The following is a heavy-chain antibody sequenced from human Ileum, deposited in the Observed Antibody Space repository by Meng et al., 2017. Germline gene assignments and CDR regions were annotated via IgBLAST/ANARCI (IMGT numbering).Heavy chain of an antibody. V-gene: IGHV4-4*02. D-gene: IGHD4-23*01. Sequence: QGRLQEAGPGLVGPLGTPSSTCAVSGGSTSSTYWWTWVRQSAGKGLEWIGEIHHSGSTNYNPSLKSRVTISVDKSKNQFSLNLRSVTAADTAVYYCARIDYGGNGIEKYYFDYWGQGTLVTVSS. J-gene: IGHJ4*02. CDR2: IHHSGST. CDR1: GGSTSSTYW. CDR3: ARIDYGGNGIEKYYFDY.